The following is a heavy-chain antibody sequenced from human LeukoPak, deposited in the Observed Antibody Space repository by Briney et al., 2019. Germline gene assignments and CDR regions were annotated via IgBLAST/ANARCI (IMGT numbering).Heavy chain of an antibody. Sequence: GGSLRLSCAASGFTFDDYAMHWVRQAPGKGLEWVSGISWNSGSIGYADSVKGRFTISRDNAKNSLYLQMNSLRAEDTALYYCAKWSSYDYVWGDGRYYFDYWGQGTLVTVSS. CDR1: GFTFDDYA. V-gene: IGHV3-9*01. J-gene: IGHJ4*02. D-gene: IGHD3-16*01. CDR2: ISWNSGSI. CDR3: AKWSSYDYVWGDGRYYFDY.